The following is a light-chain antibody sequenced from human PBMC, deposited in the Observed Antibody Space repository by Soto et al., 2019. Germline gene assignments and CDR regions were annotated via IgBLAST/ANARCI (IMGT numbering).Light chain of an antibody. CDR2: EVS. V-gene: IGLV2-8*01. CDR3: MSYVGGNSVA. J-gene: IGLJ2*01. Sequence: QSALTQPPSASGSPGMSVTLSCSGTDNDVGRYDYVSWYQQHPGKAPKLLIYEVSKRPSGVPDRFSASKSGNTASLTVSGLQGEDEADYYCMSYVGGNSVAFGGGTKLTV. CDR1: DNDVGRYDY.